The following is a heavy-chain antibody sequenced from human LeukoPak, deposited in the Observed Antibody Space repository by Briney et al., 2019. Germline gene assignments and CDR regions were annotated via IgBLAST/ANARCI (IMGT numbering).Heavy chain of an antibody. V-gene: IGHV4-39*01. CDR1: GGSISSSSYS. J-gene: IGHJ3*02. CDR3: ARYLPMITFGAPSAFDI. CDR2: IYYSGST. Sequence: PSETLSLTCTVSGGSISSSSYSWGWIRQPPGEGLEWIGSIYYSGSTYYNPSLKSRVTISVDTSKNQFSLKLSSVTAADTAVYYCARYLPMITFGAPSAFDIWGQGTMVTVSS. D-gene: IGHD3-16*01.